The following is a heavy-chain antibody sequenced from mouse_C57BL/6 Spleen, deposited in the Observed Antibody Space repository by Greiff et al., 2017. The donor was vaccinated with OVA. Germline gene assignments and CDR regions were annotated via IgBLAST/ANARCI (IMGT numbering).Heavy chain of an antibody. CDR3: ARMAYYGSSYNAY. CDR1: GYTFTSYW. D-gene: IGHD1-1*01. V-gene: IGHV1-69*01. CDR2: IDPSDSYT. J-gene: IGHJ3*01. Sequence: VQLQQPGAELVMPGASVKLSCKASGYTFTSYWMHWVKQRPGQGLEWIGEIDPSDSYTNYNQKFKGKSTLTVDKSSSTAYMQLSSLTSEDSAVYYCARMAYYGSSYNAYWGQGTLVTVSA.